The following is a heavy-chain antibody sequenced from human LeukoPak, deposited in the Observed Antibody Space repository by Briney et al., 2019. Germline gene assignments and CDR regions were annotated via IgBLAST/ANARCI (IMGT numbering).Heavy chain of an antibody. V-gene: IGHV1-18*04. J-gene: IGHJ6*04. D-gene: IGHD6-13*01. CDR2: ISAYNGNT. CDR1: GYTFTSYG. Sequence: ASVKVSCKASGYTFTSYGISWVRQAPGQGLEWMGWISAYNGNTNYAQKLQGRVTMTTDTSTSTAYMELRSLRSDGTAVYYCARDWVAAAGTHYYYGMDVWGKGTTVTVSS. CDR3: ARDWVAAAGTHYYYGMDV.